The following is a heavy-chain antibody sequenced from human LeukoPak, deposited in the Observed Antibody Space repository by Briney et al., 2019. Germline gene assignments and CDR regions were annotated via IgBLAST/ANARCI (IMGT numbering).Heavy chain of an antibody. Sequence: GASVKVSCKASGYTFTGYYMHWVRQAPGQGLEWMGWINPDSGGTNYAQKFQGRVTMIRDTSISTAYMELSRLRSDDTALYYCARGNIVVVPAAIEAYGGQGTLVTVSS. CDR1: GYTFTGYY. J-gene: IGHJ4*02. CDR3: ARGNIVVVPAAIEAY. D-gene: IGHD2-2*02. V-gene: IGHV1-2*02. CDR2: INPDSGGT.